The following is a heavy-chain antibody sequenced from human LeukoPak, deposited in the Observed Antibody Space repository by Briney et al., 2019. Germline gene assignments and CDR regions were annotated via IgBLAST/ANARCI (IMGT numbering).Heavy chain of an antibody. V-gene: IGHV3-9*02. CDR2: ISWNSGSI. J-gene: IGHJ3*01. Sequence: GGSLRLSCAASGFTSDDYAMHWVRQAPGKGLEWVSGISWNSGSINYADSVKGRFTISRDNAKTSLYLQMNSLRAADTALYYCTGVLPAAPNAFHFWGQGTMVTVSS. CDR1: GFTSDDYA. D-gene: IGHD2-2*01. CDR3: TGVLPAAPNAFHF.